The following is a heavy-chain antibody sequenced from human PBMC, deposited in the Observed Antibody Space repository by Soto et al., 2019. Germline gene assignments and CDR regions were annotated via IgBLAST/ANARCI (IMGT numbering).Heavy chain of an antibody. CDR3: ARDGGVQARFDP. V-gene: IGHV1-69*05. J-gene: IGHJ5*02. CDR2: IIPIFGTA. CDR1: GGTFSSYA. D-gene: IGHD2-8*02. Sequence: KVSCKASGGTFSSYAISWVRQAPGQGLEWMGGIIPIFGTANYAQKLQGRVTMTTDTSTSTAYMELRSLRSDDTAVYYCARDGGVQARFDPWGQGTLVTVSS.